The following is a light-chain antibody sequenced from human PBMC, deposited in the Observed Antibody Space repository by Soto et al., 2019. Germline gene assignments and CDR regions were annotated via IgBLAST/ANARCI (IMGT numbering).Light chain of an antibody. CDR2: GAS. Sequence: EIVLTQSPGTLSLSPGERATLSCRASQSIDSKYLGWYQQKPGQTPRLLIYGASSRATGIPDRFSGSGSGTDFTLTISRLEPEDCAVYYCQHYGTPPVTFGQGTKVEIK. CDR1: QSIDSKY. J-gene: IGKJ1*01. V-gene: IGKV3-20*01. CDR3: QHYGTPPVT.